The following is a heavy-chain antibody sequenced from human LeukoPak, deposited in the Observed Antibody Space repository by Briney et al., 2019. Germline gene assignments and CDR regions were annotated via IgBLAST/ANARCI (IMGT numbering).Heavy chain of an antibody. J-gene: IGHJ3*02. Sequence: SETLSLTCTVSGCSISSSSYYWGWIRQPPGKGLEWIGSSYYSGNTYYNPSLKSRVTISVDTSKNQFSLKLSSVTAADTAVYYCARKSYVSDFDIWGQGTMVTVSS. V-gene: IGHV4-39*01. CDR2: SYYSGNT. D-gene: IGHD3-22*01. CDR1: GCSISSSSYY. CDR3: ARKSYVSDFDI.